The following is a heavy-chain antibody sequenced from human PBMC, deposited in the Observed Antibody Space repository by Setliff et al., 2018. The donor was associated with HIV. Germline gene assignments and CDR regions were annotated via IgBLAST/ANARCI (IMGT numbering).Heavy chain of an antibody. Sequence: ASVKVSCKASGYTFTGYYMHWVRQAPGQGLEWMGWINPNNGGTNYAQKFQGRVTMTRDTSISTAYMELSRLRSDDTAVYYCARDIGYCSSTSCYHAFDIWGQGTMVTVSS. CDR1: GYTFTGYY. CDR2: INPNNGGT. D-gene: IGHD2-2*01. CDR3: ARDIGYCSSTSCYHAFDI. J-gene: IGHJ3*02. V-gene: IGHV1-2*02.